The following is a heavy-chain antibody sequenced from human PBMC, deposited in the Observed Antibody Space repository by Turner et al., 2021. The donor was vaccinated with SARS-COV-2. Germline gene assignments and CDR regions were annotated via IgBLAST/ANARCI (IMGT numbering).Heavy chain of an antibody. CDR1: GFTVSSNY. Sequence: EVQLVETGGGLIQPGASLRLSCAASGFTVSSNYMSWVRQAAGKGLECVSVIYSGGSTFYAASVKGRFTISRDNSKNTLYLQMNSLRAEDTAVYYCARDWGEYYFDYWGQGTLVTVSS. CDR2: IYSGGST. D-gene: IGHD3-16*01. V-gene: IGHV3-53*02. CDR3: ARDWGEYYFDY. J-gene: IGHJ4*02.